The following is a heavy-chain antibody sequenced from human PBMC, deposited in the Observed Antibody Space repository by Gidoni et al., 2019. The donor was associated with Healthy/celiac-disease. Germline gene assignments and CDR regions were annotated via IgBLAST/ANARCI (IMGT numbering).Heavy chain of an antibody. D-gene: IGHD3-22*01. CDR2: ISSSSSTI. CDR1: GFTFSSYS. J-gene: IGHJ3*02. Sequence: EVQLVESGGGLVQPGRSLRSSCAASGFTFSSYSMNWVRQAPGKGLEWVSYISSSSSTIYYADSVKGRFTISRDNAKNSLYLQMNSLRAEDTAVYYCAGGVVAFDIWGQGTMVTVSS. CDR3: AGGVVAFDI. V-gene: IGHV3-48*01.